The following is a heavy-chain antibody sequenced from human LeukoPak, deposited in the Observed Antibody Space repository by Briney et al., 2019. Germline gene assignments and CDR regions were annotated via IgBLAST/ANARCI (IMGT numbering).Heavy chain of an antibody. D-gene: IGHD2-15*01. CDR2: VYSGGST. J-gene: IGHJ3*02. CDR3: ASCGGSCYAFDI. CDR1: GFTVNSNC. V-gene: IGHV3-66*01. Sequence: PGGSLRLSCAASGFTVNSNCMSWVRQAPGKGLEWVSVVYSGGSTYYADSVKGRFTISRDNSKNTLYLQMNSLRAEDTAVYYCASCGGSCYAFDIWGQGTMVTVSS.